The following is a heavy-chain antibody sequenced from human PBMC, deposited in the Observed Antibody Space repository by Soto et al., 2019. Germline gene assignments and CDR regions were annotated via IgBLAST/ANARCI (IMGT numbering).Heavy chain of an antibody. V-gene: IGHV3-23*01. CDR2: ISGSGGST. CDR1: GFTLSSYA. CDR3: AKAPYGDRTKIMSEYFQH. D-gene: IGHD4-17*01. J-gene: IGHJ1*01. Sequence: GGSLRLSCAASGFTLSSYAMSWVRQAPGKGLEWVSAISGSGGSTYYADSVKGRFTISRDNSKNTLYLQMNSLRAEDTAVYYCAKAPYGDRTKIMSEYFQHWGQGTLVTVSS.